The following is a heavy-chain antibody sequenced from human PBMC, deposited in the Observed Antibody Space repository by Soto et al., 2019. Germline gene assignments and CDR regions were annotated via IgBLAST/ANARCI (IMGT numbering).Heavy chain of an antibody. D-gene: IGHD3-3*01. CDR1: GFTFSSCG. V-gene: IGHV3-23*01. J-gene: IGHJ6*02. Sequence: GGSLRLSCAASGFTFSSCGMSWVRQAPGKGLEWVSAISGSGGSTYYADSVKGRFTISRDNSKNTLYLQMNSLRAEDTAVYYCAKDGGYYDFWSGYFSNTYYYGMDVWGQGTTVTVSS. CDR3: AKDGGYYDFWSGYFSNTYYYGMDV. CDR2: ISGSGGST.